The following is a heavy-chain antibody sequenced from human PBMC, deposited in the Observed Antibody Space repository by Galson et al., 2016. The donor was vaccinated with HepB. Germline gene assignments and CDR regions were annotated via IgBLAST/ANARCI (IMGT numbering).Heavy chain of an antibody. J-gene: IGHJ5*02. D-gene: IGHD3-3*01. CDR3: ASAKRPPRSSSFGYSWFAP. Sequence: LRLSCAASGFTFSSYSMNWVRQSPEKGLEWIGDINESGGSNYNPSFDSPVTISLDTAKNQFSLNMYSVTAADTGVYYCASAKRPPRSSSFGYSWFAPWGQGTPVIVSS. CDR1: GFTFSSYS. V-gene: IGHV4-34*01. CDR2: INESGGS.